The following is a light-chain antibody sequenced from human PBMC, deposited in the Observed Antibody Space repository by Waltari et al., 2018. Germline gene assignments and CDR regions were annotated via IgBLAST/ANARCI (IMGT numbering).Light chain of an antibody. J-gene: IGKJ4*01. V-gene: IGKV3-20*01. CDR3: QQYDNSPPLT. CDR1: QSVGSKY. Sequence: EIVLTQSPATLSLFPGERVTLSCRASQSVGSKYLAWYQQKPGQAPRLLIYGVSTRATGTPDRFSGSGSGTDFTLTISRLEPDDFALYYCQQYDNSPPLTFGGGTRVEIK. CDR2: GVS.